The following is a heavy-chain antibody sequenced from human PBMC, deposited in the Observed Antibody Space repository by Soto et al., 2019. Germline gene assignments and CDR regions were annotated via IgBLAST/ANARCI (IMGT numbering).Heavy chain of an antibody. CDR3: ARGQEGVVATH. CDR2: IKDGGYT. Sequence: QVQLQQWGAGLLKPSETLSLNCGVNGGSLSGYYWSWIRQPPGKGLEWIGEIKDGGYTNYSPSLTRRATLSSDRSNHQFSLRLNSVPAADTGVYYCARGQEGVVATHWDQGALVTVSS. V-gene: IGHV4-34*01. CDR1: GGSLSGYY. J-gene: IGHJ4*02. D-gene: IGHD5-12*01.